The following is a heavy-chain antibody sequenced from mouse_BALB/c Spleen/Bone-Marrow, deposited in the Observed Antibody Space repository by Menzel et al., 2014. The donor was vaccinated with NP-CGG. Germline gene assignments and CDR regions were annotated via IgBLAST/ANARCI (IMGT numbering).Heavy chain of an antibody. J-gene: IGHJ1*01. CDR3: ALITAATFSYWYFDV. V-gene: IGHV14-3*02. D-gene: IGHD1-2*01. Sequence: VQLQQSGAELVKPGASVKLSCTASGFNIKDTYMHWVKQRPEQGLEWIGRIEPANDNARYDPKFQGKATITADTTSNTAYLQLSSLTSEDTAVYYCALITAATFSYWYFDVWGAGTTVTVSS. CDR1: GFNIKDTY. CDR2: IEPANDNA.